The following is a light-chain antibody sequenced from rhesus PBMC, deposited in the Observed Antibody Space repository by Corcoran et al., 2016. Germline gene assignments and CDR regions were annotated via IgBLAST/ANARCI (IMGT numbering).Light chain of an antibody. CDR3: WQDRQLPLT. J-gene: IGKJ4*01. V-gene: IGKV2-72*02. CDR1: QSLPNRGGKTY. Sequence: DIVMTQTPLSLPVTPGEPASISCRSRQSLPNRGGKTYFYWYLQKPGQSPQLLIHAGSNLATGVTDRLSGRGSGTDFTIEISRVEAEDVGVYYCWQDRQLPLTFGWGTKVEIK. CDR2: AGS.